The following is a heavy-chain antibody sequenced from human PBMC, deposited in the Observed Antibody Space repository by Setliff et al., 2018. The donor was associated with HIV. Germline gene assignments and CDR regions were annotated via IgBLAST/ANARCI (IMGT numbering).Heavy chain of an antibody. CDR3: AKDAGYCSGESCYFYMDV. Sequence: GGSLRLSCVGSGFTLRSSGMTWVRQAPGGGLECVATIRFDGAVTEYGDSVKGRFTITRDNSKKTLYLYMNNLRSEDTAVYYCAKDAGYCSGESCYFYMDVWGKGTTVTVSS. CDR2: IRFDGAVT. V-gene: IGHV3-NL1*01. D-gene: IGHD2-8*02. J-gene: IGHJ6*03. CDR1: GFTLRSSG.